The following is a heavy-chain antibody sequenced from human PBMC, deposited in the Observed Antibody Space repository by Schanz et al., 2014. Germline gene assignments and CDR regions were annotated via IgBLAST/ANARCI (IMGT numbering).Heavy chain of an antibody. V-gene: IGHV3-7*03. CDR1: GFSFNNYW. CDR3: AREKRRTEVVLDH. CDR2: IIHDGSEK. J-gene: IGHJ4*02. Sequence: VQLVESGGGLVQPGGSLRLSCAASGFSFNNYWMTWFRQAPGKGLEWVANIIHDGSEKFYVDSVKGRFTISRDNAKNSLYLQMNSLRAEDTAVYYCAREKRRTEVVLDHWGQGTLVTVS.